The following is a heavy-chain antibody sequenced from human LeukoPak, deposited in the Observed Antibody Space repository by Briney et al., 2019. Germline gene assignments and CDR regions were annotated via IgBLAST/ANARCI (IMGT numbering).Heavy chain of an antibody. D-gene: IGHD3-22*01. CDR1: GGSISSSNW. Sequence: SGTLSLTCAVSGGSISSSNWWSWVRQPPGKGLEWIGEIYHSGSTNYNPSLKSRVTISVDTSKNQFSLKLSSVTAADTAVYYCARDGAYYYDSSGFGGFDYWGQGTLVTVSS. CDR3: ARDGAYYYDSSGFGGFDY. V-gene: IGHV4-4*02. J-gene: IGHJ4*02. CDR2: IYHSGST.